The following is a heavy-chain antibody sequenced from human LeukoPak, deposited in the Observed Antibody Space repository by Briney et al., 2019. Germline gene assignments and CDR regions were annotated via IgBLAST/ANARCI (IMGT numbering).Heavy chain of an antibody. J-gene: IGHJ5*02. CDR1: GFIFRNFG. Sequence: EPGGSLRLSRAASGFIFRNFGMSWIRQAPGKGLEWVSHISDVVAHTWYADSVKGRFIISRDNSNNRVFLQMNSLRPEDTALYYCAKDNYGGVYASWGQGTLVTVSS. CDR3: AKDNYGGVYAS. V-gene: IGHV3-23*01. D-gene: IGHD3-16*01. CDR2: ISDVVAHT.